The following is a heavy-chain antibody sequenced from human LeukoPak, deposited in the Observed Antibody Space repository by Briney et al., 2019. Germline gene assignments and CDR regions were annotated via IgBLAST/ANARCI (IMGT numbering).Heavy chain of an antibody. Sequence: SETLSLTYSVSGGSISNYYWSWIRQPAGKGLEWIGRFYTSGGTRYNPSLESRVAMSVDASKNQFFLKLTSVTAADTAVYYCTRGAPGIAARADYWGQGTLVTVSS. CDR3: TRGAPGIAARADY. CDR2: FYTSGGT. J-gene: IGHJ4*02. V-gene: IGHV4-4*07. CDR1: GGSISNYY. D-gene: IGHD6-13*01.